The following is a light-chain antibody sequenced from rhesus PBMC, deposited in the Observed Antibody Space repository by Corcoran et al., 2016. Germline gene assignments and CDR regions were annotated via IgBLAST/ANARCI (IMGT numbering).Light chain of an antibody. V-gene: IGLV1-60*01. CDR2: SND. J-gene: IGLJ1*01. Sequence: QSVLTQPPSASEAARKSVTISCSGSSSNIGSNSVSWYQQLPGAAPKLLIYSNDQRASGVSDRFSGSKSGTSASLAISGRQTEDDADYYCAAWDDSLNGYIFGAGTRLTVL. CDR3: AAWDDSLNGYI. CDR1: SSNIGSNS.